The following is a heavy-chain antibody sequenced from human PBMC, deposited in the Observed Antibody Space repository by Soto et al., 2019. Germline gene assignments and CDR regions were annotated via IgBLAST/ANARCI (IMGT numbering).Heavy chain of an antibody. CDR2: TYYNSKWYN. V-gene: IGHV6-1*01. J-gene: IGHJ4*02. CDR3: ARGAMSAFDY. CDR1: GDSVSNNNVA. Sequence: SQTLSLTCAVSGDSVSNNNVAWNWVRQSPWRGLEWLGRTYYNSKWYNDYAVSVKSRITINPDTSKNQFSLQPNSVTPDDTAVYYCARGAMSAFDYWGQGALVTVSS.